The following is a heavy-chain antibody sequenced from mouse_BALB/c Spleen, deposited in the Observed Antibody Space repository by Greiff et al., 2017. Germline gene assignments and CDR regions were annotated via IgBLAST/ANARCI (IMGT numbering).Heavy chain of an antibody. CDR2: IYPGDGDT. CDR1: GYTFTSYW. J-gene: IGHJ3*01. CDR3: ANGYY. Sequence: VQLQESGAELARPGASVKLSCKASGYTFTSYWMQWVKQRPGQGLEWIGAIYPGDGDTRYTQKFKGKATLTADKSSSTAYMQLSSLASEDSAVYYCANGYYWGQGTLVTVSA. D-gene: IGHD2-2*01. V-gene: IGHV1-87*01.